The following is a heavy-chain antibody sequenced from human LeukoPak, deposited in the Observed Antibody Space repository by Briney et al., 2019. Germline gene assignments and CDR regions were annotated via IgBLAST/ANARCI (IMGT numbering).Heavy chain of an antibody. CDR2: IRYDGSNK. V-gene: IGHV3-30*02. D-gene: IGHD1-26*01. CDR1: GFSFSNYG. Sequence: GGSLRPSCAASGFSFSNYGMDWVRQAPGKGLEWVAFIRYDGSNKYYADSVKGRSTISRDNSKNTLYLQMNSLRAEDTAVYYCAKEVGSMADYYNYMDVWGKGTTVTVSS. J-gene: IGHJ6*03. CDR3: AKEVGSMADYYNYMDV.